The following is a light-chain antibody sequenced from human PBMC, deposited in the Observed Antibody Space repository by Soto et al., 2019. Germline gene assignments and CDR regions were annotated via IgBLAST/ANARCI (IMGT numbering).Light chain of an antibody. CDR3: QQFGTIPFT. V-gene: IGKV3-20*01. J-gene: IGKJ3*01. CDR1: QSVSSTY. Sequence: EIVLTQSPCTLSLSPGERATLSCRASQSVSSTYLGWYQQKPGQAPRLLISAASNRATGIPDRFSGSGSGTDFTLTISRLAPEDFAVYYCQQFGTIPFTFGPGTKVDV. CDR2: AAS.